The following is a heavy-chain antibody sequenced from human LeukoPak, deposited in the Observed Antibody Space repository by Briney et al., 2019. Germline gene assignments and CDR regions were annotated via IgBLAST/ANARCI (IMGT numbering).Heavy chain of an antibody. CDR1: GFTFSTYW. V-gene: IGHV3-74*01. D-gene: IGHD3-22*01. Sequence: GGPLRLSCAASGFTFSTYWMHWVRQAPGRGLVWVSRTNNDGSSTVYADSVKGRFTISRDNAKNTLYLQMNSLRAEDTAVYYCARDLFYDSSGYYASDSWGQGTLVTVSS. J-gene: IGHJ4*02. CDR3: ARDLFYDSSGYYASDS. CDR2: TNNDGSST.